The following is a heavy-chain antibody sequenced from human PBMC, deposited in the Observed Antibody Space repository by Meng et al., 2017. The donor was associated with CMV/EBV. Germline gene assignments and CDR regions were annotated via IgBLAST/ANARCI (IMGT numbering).Heavy chain of an antibody. J-gene: IGHJ6*02. CDR3: ARDEYYDSSGYLVYYGMDV. CDR2: IIPILGIA. Sequence: SVKVFCKASGGTFSSYAISWVRQAPGQGLEWMGGIIPILGIANYAQKFQGRVTITADKSTSTAYMELSSLRSEDTAVYYCARDEYYDSSGYLVYYGMDVWGQGTTVTVSS. D-gene: IGHD3-22*01. V-gene: IGHV1-69*10. CDR1: GGTFSSYA.